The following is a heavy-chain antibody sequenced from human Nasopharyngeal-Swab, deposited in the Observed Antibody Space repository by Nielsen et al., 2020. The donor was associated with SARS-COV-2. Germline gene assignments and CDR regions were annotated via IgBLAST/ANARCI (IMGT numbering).Heavy chain of an antibody. CDR2: ISSSSSYI. CDR3: ARGPTYSSSWTYYFDY. Sequence: GESLKISCAASGFTFSSYSMNWVRQAPGKGLEWVSSISSSSSYIYYADSVKGRFTISRDNAKNSLYLQMNSLRAEDTAVYFCARGPTYSSSWTYYFDYWGQGTLVTVSS. V-gene: IGHV3-21*01. J-gene: IGHJ4*02. CDR1: GFTFSSYS. D-gene: IGHD6-13*01.